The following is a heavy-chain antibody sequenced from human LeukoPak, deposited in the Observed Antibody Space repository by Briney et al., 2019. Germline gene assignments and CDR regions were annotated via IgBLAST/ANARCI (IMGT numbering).Heavy chain of an antibody. J-gene: IGHJ4*02. D-gene: IGHD1-26*01. CDR1: GSTFSSYS. Sequence: GGSLRLSCAASGSTFSSYSMNWVRQAPGKGLEWVSSISSSSSYIYYADSVKGRFTISRDNAKNSLYLQMNSLRAEDTAVYYCARTYSGSYLAPDYWGQGTLVTVSS. CDR2: ISSSSSYI. CDR3: ARTYSGSYLAPDY. V-gene: IGHV3-21*01.